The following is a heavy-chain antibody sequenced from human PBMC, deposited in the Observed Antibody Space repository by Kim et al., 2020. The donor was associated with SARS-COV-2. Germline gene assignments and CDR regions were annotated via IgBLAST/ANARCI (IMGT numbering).Heavy chain of an antibody. D-gene: IGHD6-13*01. CDR1: GGTFSSYA. CDR2: IIPIFGTA. CDR3: ARGTTAAGVFDY. J-gene: IGHJ4*02. V-gene: IGHV1-69*13. Sequence: SVKVSCKASGGTFSSYAISWLRQAPGQGLEWMGGIIPIFGTANYAQKFQGRVTITADESTSTAYMELSSLRSEDTAVYYCARGTTAAGVFDYWGQGTLVTVSS.